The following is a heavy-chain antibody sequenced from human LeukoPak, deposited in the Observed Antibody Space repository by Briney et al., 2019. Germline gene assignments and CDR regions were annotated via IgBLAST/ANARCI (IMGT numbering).Heavy chain of an antibody. D-gene: IGHD4-17*01. V-gene: IGHV3-23*01. J-gene: IGHJ4*02. CDR2: ISGSGGTT. Sequence: GGSLRLSCAASGFTFSSYVMSWVRQARGKGLDWVSVISGSGGTTYYADSVKGRFTISRDNSKNTLYLQMNSLRAEDTAIYYCAKDSSTTVTTKGGPRRSFDYWGLGTLVTVSS. CDR3: AKDSSTTVTTKGGPRRSFDY. CDR1: GFTFSSYV.